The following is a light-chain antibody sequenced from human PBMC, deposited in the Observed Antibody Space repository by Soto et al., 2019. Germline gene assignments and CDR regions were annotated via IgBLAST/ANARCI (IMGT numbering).Light chain of an antibody. J-gene: IGKJ2*01. CDR3: QQYAGSPRT. CDR1: QSVRSNY. Sequence: EIVLTQSPGTLFLSPGETAPLSCRASQSVRSNYLAWYQQKPGQAPRLLIYDASSRATGIPDRFSGSASDTDFTLTISRLEPEDFAVYYCQQYAGSPRTFGEGTKVDIK. V-gene: IGKV3-20*01. CDR2: DAS.